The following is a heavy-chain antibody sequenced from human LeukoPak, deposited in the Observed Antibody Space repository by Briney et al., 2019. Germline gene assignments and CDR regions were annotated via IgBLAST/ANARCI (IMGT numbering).Heavy chain of an antibody. Sequence: GASVKVSCKASGYTFTSYGISWVRQAPGQGLEWMGWISAYNGNTNYAQKLQGRVTMTTDTSTSTAHMELRSLRSDDTAVYYCARSVGAGSYSEWAYWGQGTLVTVSS. CDR2: ISAYNGNT. CDR1: GYTFTSYG. D-gene: IGHD3-3*01. J-gene: IGHJ4*02. CDR3: ARSVGAGSYSEWAY. V-gene: IGHV1-18*01.